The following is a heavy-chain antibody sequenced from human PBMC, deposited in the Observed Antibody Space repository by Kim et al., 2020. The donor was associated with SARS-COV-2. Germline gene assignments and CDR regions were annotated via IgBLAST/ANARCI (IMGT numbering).Heavy chain of an antibody. CDR1: GFTFSSYG. V-gene: IGHV3-33*08. CDR3: ARDLFPNTGIATY. D-gene: IGHD6-13*01. J-gene: IGHJ4*02. Sequence: GGSLRLSCAASGFTFSSYGMHWVRQAPGKGLEWVAVIWYDGSNKYYADSVKGRFTISRDNSKNTLYLQMNSLRAEDTAVYYCARDLFPNTGIATYWGQGTLVTVSS. CDR2: IWYDGSNK.